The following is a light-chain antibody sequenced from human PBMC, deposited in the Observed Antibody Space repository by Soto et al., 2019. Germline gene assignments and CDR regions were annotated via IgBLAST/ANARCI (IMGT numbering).Light chain of an antibody. J-gene: IGKJ2*01. V-gene: IGKV1-5*03. CDR3: QQYHSLNT. CDR1: QSISSW. Sequence: DMQMTQSPSTLSASVGDRVTITSRASQSISSWLAWYQQKPGKAPKVLIYKASSLESGVPSRFSGSGSGTEFTLTISSLQPDDFATYYCQQYHSLNTFGQGTKLEI. CDR2: KAS.